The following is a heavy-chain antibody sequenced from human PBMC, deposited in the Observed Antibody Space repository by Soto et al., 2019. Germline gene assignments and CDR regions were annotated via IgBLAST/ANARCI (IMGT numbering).Heavy chain of an antibody. J-gene: IGHJ1*01. CDR2: ISSNGGST. V-gene: IGHV3-64*01. CDR1: GFTFSSYA. Sequence: GGSLRLSCAAPGFTFSSYAMHWVRQAPGKGLEYVSAISSNGGSTYYANSVKGRFTISRDNSKNTLYLQMGSLRAEDMAVYYCARDRVESGYPEYFXHWGQGTLVXVSS. D-gene: IGHD3-22*01. CDR3: ARDRVESGYPEYFXH.